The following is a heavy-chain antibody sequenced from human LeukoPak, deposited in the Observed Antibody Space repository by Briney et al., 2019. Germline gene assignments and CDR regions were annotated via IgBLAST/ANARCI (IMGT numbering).Heavy chain of an antibody. CDR1: GYTFTDYY. Sequence: ASVMVSCKASGYTFTDYYMHRVRQAPGQGLEWMGWINPNSGGTNYAQKFQGRVTMTRDTSISTAYMELSRLRSDDTAVYYCARARDTGYSSSWYEGGYYFDYWGQGTLVTVSS. V-gene: IGHV1-2*02. J-gene: IGHJ4*02. CDR2: INPNSGGT. CDR3: ARARDTGYSSSWYEGGYYFDY. D-gene: IGHD6-13*01.